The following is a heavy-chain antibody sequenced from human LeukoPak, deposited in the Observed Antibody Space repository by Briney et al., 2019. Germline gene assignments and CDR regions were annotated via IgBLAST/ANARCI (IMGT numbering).Heavy chain of an antibody. Sequence: ASQTLSLTCAVSGGSISSGGYSWSWIRQPPGKGLEWIGYIYHSGSTYYNPSLKSRVTISVDRSKNQFSLKLSSVTAADTAVYYCARVGSFTVYPYYYYGMDVGGQGPTVTVS. CDR3: ARVGSFTVYPYYYYGMDV. CDR2: IYHSGST. V-gene: IGHV4-30-2*01. D-gene: IGHD2-8*02. CDR1: GGSISSGGYS. J-gene: IGHJ6*02.